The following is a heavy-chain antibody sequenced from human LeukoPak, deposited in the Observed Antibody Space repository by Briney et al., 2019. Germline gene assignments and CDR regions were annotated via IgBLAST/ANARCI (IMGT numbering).Heavy chain of an antibody. V-gene: IGHV4-59*08. J-gene: IGHJ5*02. CDR1: GGSISTYI. CDR3: ARHAYRRGASIDNWFDP. CDR2: MFYSGTT. D-gene: IGHD1-26*01. Sequence: PSETLSLTCAVPGGSISTYIWSWIRQPPVKGLEWIAYMFYSGTTSYNPSLKSRVTTSVDTSKSQFSLKLTSVTAADTAVYYCARHAYRRGASIDNWFDPWGQGTLVTVSS.